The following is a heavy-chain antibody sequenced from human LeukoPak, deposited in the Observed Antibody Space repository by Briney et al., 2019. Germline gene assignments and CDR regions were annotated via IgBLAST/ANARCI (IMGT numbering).Heavy chain of an antibody. V-gene: IGHV4-59*08. CDR2: IYYSGGT. J-gene: IGHJ4*02. D-gene: IGHD3-10*01. CDR3: ARRSMVRGVIIFDY. CDR1: GGSISSYY. Sequence: SETLSLTCTVSGGSISSYYWSWIRQPPGKGLEWIGYIYYSGGTNYNPSLKSRVTISVDTSNNQFSLKLSSVTAADTAVYYCARRSMVRGVIIFDYWGQGTLVTVSS.